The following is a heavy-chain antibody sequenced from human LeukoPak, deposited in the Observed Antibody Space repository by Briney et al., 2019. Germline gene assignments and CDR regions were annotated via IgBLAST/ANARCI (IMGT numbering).Heavy chain of an antibody. J-gene: IGHJ6*02. Sequence: GGSLRLSCAASGFTFSSYSMNWVRQAPGKGLEWVSSISSSSSYIYYADSVKGRFTISRDNAKNSLYLQMNSLRAEDTAVYYCARDSDRDYDFWSGPYYYYGMDVWGQGTTVTVSS. CDR3: ARDSDRDYDFWSGPYYYYGMDV. V-gene: IGHV3-21*01. CDR1: GFTFSSYS. CDR2: ISSSSSYI. D-gene: IGHD3-3*01.